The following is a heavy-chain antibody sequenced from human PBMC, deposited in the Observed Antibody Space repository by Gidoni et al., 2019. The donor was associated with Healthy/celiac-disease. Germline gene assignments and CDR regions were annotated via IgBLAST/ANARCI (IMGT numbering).Heavy chain of an antibody. J-gene: IGHJ4*02. D-gene: IGHD3-22*01. V-gene: IGHV4-34*01. Sequence: QVQLQQWGAGLLKPSETLSLTCAVNGGSFSGYYWSWIRQPPGKGLEWIGEINHSGSTNYNPSLKSRVTISVDTSKNQFSLKLSSVTAADTAVYYCARLGPNTNRYYYDSSGYYYFDYWGQGTLVTVSS. CDR1: GGSFSGYY. CDR3: ARLGPNTNRYYYDSSGYYYFDY. CDR2: INHSGST.